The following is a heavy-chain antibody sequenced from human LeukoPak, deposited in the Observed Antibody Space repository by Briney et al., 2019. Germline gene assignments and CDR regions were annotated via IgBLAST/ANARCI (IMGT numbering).Heavy chain of an antibody. D-gene: IGHD3-10*01. CDR3: ARGFYGAGSHFDY. CDR1: GGSISSGDFP. V-gene: IGHV4-30-2*01. CDR2: IFHTGHT. J-gene: IGHJ4*02. Sequence: NPSETLSLTCAVSGGSISSGDFPWSWIRQPPGKGLEWIGYIFHTGHTSYNPSLKSRVTISVDMSKNQLSLRLTSVTAADTAVYYCARGFYGAGSHFDYWGQGTLVTVSS.